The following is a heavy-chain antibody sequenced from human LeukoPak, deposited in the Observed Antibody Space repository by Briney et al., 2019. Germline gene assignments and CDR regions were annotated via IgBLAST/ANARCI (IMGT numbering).Heavy chain of an antibody. D-gene: IGHD3-22*01. J-gene: IGHJ4*02. Sequence: GGSLRLSCAASGFTFSSYAMSWVRQAPGKGLEWVSAISGSGGSTYYADSVKGRFTISRDNSKNTLYLQMNSLRAEDTAVYYCAKDPTYYCEPGYFDYWGQGTLVTVSS. CDR3: AKDPTYYCEPGYFDY. CDR1: GFTFSSYA. CDR2: ISGSGGST. V-gene: IGHV3-23*01.